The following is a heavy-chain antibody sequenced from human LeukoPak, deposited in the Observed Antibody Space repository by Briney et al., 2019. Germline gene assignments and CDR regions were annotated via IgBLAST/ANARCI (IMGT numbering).Heavy chain of an antibody. CDR1: GYTFTSYA. Sequence: ASVKVSCKVSGYTFTSYAIAWVRQGPGQGLEWMGWISAYNGGTNYAQKFRGRVTMTTDTSTNTGYMELRSLRSDDTAMYYCARPAGRDYYDSSGYVLYWGQGTLVTVSS. CDR3: ARPAGRDYYDSSGYVLY. V-gene: IGHV1-18*01. D-gene: IGHD3-22*01. CDR2: ISAYNGGT. J-gene: IGHJ4*02.